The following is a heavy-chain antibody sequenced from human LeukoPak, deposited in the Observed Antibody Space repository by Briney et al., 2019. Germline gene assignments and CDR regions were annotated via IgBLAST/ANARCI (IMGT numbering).Heavy chain of an antibody. CDR2: IYHSGST. CDR3: ARGGQQLDP. V-gene: IGHV4-34*01. CDR1: GGSFSGYY. Sequence: SETLSLTCAVYGGSFSGYYWSWIRQPPGKGLEWIGYIYHSGSTYYNPSLKSRVTISVDRSKNQFSLKLSSVTAADTAVYYCARGGQQLDPWGQGTLVTVSS. D-gene: IGHD6-13*01. J-gene: IGHJ5*02.